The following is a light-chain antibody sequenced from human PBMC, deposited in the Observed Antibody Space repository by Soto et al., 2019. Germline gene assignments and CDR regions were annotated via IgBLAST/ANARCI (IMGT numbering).Light chain of an antibody. Sequence: QAVVAQEPSVTVSPGGTVTLTCDSSTGPVTSGHYPYWFQQKPGQAPTTLIFDTDKRHSWTPARFSGALLGGKAALTLSGAQPDDEAEYYCLLSYHGGPYVFGTGTKLTVL. J-gene: IGLJ1*01. CDR1: TGPVTSGHY. CDR3: LLSYHGGPYV. V-gene: IGLV7-46*01. CDR2: DTD.